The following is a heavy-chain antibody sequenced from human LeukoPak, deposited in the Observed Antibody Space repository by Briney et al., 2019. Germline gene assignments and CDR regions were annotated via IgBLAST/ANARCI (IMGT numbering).Heavy chain of an antibody. J-gene: IGHJ5*02. CDR2: INPNSGGT. V-gene: IGHV1-2*02. CDR1: GYTFTGYY. D-gene: IGHD2-2*01. CDR3: ARGGDCSSTSCYVSWFDP. Sequence: GSVKVSCKASGYTFTGYYMHWVRQAPGQGLEWMGWINPNSGGTNYAQKFQGRVTMTRDTSISTAYMELSRLRSDDTAVYYCARGGDCSSTSCYVSWFDPWGQGTLVTVSS.